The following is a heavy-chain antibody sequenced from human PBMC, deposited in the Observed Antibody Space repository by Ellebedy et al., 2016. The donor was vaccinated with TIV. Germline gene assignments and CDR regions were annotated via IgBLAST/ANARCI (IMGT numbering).Heavy chain of an antibody. Sequence: GESLKISCATSGFTFSNYWMTWIRQAPGKGLEWVANIKQDGSEKYYVDSVKGRFSISRDNAKNSLYVQMNSLTDEDTAVYYCARDQWLGRAYYFDYWGRGTLVTVSS. CDR3: ARDQWLGRAYYFDY. V-gene: IGHV3-7*01. J-gene: IGHJ4*02. CDR2: IKQDGSEK. D-gene: IGHD6-19*01. CDR1: GFTFSNYW.